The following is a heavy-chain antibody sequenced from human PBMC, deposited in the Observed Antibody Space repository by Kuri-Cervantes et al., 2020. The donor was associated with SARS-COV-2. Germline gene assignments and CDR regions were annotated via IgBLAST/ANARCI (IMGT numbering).Heavy chain of an antibody. Sequence: ASVKVSCKASGYTFTSYDINWVRQATGQGLEWMGWMNPNSGNTGYAQKFQGRVTMTEDTSTDTAYMELSSLRSEDTAVYYCATVAAALRRHPVDYWGQGTLVTVSS. CDR2: MNPNSGNT. D-gene: IGHD6-13*01. CDR3: ATVAAALRRHPVDY. CDR1: GYTFTSYD. J-gene: IGHJ4*02. V-gene: IGHV1-8*01.